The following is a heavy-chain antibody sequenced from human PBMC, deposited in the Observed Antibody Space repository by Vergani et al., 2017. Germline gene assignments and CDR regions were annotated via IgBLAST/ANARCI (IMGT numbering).Heavy chain of an antibody. CDR2: ISAYNGNT. D-gene: IGHD3-22*01. CDR1: GYTFTSYG. J-gene: IGHJ4*02. Sequence: QVQLVQSGAEVKKPGASVKVSCKASGYTFTSYGISWVRQAPGQGLEWMGWISAYNGNTNYAQKLQGRVTMTTDTSTSTAYMELRSLRSDDTAVYYCARELGQAGYYYDSSGYMGVCEYWGQGSLVTVSS. CDR3: ARELGQAGYYYDSSGYMGVCEY. V-gene: IGHV1-18*01.